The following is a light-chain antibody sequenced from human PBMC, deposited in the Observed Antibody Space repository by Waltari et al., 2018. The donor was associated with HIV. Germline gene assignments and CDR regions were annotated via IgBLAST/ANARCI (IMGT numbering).Light chain of an antibody. CDR2: RNN. CDR3: VTWDSGLRGMV. V-gene: IGLV10-54*04. CDR1: SSNVGLQG. J-gene: IGLJ3*02. Sequence: QAALTQPPSVSGPLGVTATLTCSGTSSNVGLQGVAWLQHHRGLPPRLLAYRNNRRPSGVSERFSSSRSGNTASLSISGLQPEDEADYYCVTWDSGLRGMVFGGGTKVSVL.